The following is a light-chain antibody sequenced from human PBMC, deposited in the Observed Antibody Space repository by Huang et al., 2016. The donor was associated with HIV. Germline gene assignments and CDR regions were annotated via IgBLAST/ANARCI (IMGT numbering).Light chain of an antibody. J-gene: IGKJ4*01. CDR1: QSVSSN. CDR2: GAS. CDR3: QQYDNWPLT. V-gene: IGKV3-15*01. Sequence: IVMTQSPATLSVSPGEGATRPCRASQSVSSNLAWYQQKPGQAPRRLIYGASTRATGVSDRVSGSGAGAEFTLIISSLQSEDFAVYYCQQYDNWPLTFGGGTKVEIK.